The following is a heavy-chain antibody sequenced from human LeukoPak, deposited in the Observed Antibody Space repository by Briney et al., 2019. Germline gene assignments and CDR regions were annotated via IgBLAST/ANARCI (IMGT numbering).Heavy chain of an antibody. J-gene: IGHJ6*02. V-gene: IGHV4-34*01. CDR1: GGSFSGYY. CDR3: ARGNILTGYYWYYYYGMDV. D-gene: IGHD3-9*01. CDR2: INHSGNT. Sequence: SETLSLTCAVYGGSFSGYYWSWIRQPPGKGLEWIGEINHSGNTNYNPSLKSRVTISVDTSKNQFSLKLSSVTAADTAVYYCARGNILTGYYWYYYYGMDVWGQGTTVTVSS.